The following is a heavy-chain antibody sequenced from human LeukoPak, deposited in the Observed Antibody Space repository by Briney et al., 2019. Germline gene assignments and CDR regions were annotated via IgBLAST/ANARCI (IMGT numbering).Heavy chain of an antibody. J-gene: IGHJ4*02. CDR1: GFSFSSFD. CDR3: AKGSGGYSGSGSPHFDS. D-gene: IGHD3-10*01. CDR2: NK. Sequence: GGSLRLSWGASGFSFSSFDMHWVRQAPGKGLEWVAVNKYYADSVKGRFTISRDNSKNTVYLQMNSLRAEDTAVYYCAKGSGGYSGSGSPHFDSWGQGTLVAVSS. V-gene: IGHV3-33*06.